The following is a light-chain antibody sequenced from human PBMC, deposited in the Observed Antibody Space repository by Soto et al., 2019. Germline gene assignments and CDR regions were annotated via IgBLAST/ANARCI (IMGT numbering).Light chain of an antibody. CDR1: QNIDNSY. CDR2: STS. Sequence: EMVLTQSPGTLSLSPGERAALSCTASQNIDNSYFGWYQQKPGQAPRLLIYSTSIRATGIPDRFSGSGSGTDFTLTINRLEPEDFAVYYCQHYGSLFTFGPGTKVDIK. CDR3: QHYGSLFT. J-gene: IGKJ3*01. V-gene: IGKV3-20*01.